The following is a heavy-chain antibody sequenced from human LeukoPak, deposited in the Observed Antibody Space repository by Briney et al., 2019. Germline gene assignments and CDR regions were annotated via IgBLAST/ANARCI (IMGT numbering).Heavy chain of an antibody. Sequence: GGSLRLSCEASKFTFSSYEMNWVRQAPGKGLGWVSHISGGGETTYYAESVKGRFTISRDNAKSFLYLQLSGLRAEDTAVYYCARSGSFFDYWGQGTLVTVSS. D-gene: IGHD1-26*01. CDR1: KFTFSSYE. CDR3: ARSGSFFDY. CDR2: ISGGGETT. V-gene: IGHV3-48*03. J-gene: IGHJ4*02.